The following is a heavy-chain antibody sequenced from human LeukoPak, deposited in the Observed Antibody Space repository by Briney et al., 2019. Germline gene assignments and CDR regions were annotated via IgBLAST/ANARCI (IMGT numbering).Heavy chain of an antibody. CDR2: ISSSSSTI. D-gene: IGHD5-24*01. CDR3: ARVSEMATPGVFYYYMDV. J-gene: IGHJ6*03. CDR1: VFAFSSYS. Sequence: GGSLRLSCAASVFAFSSYSMNWVRQAPGKGLEWVSYISSSSSTIYYADSVKGRFTISRDNAKNSLYLQMNSLRAEDTAVYYCARVSEMATPGVFYYYMDVWGKGTTVTVSS. V-gene: IGHV3-48*01.